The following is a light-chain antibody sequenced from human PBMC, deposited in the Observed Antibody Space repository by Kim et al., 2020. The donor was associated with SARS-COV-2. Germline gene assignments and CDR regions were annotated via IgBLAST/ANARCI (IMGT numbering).Light chain of an antibody. CDR2: EAS. CDR1: QSISNW. Sequence: AAAGGDSVTIACRASQSISNWLAWYQQKPGKGPKLLIYEASKLEIGVPSRFSGSGSETEFTLTISSLQPDDFATYYCQQYNTYSLFGQGTKLEI. V-gene: IGKV1-5*03. J-gene: IGKJ2*01. CDR3: QQYNTYSL.